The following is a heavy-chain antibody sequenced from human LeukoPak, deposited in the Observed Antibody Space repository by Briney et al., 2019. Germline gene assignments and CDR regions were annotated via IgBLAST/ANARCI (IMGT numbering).Heavy chain of an antibody. CDR2: IKQDGSEK. CDR1: GFTFSSYR. J-gene: IGHJ3*02. D-gene: IGHD1-1*01. CDR3: ARETTGTILGDAFDI. V-gene: IGHV3-7*01. Sequence: GGSLRLSCAASGFTFSSYRMSWVRQAPGKGLEWVANIKQDGSEKYYVDSVKGRFTISRDNPNNSLYLQMNSLRAEDTAVYYCARETTGTILGDAFDIWGQGTMVTVSS.